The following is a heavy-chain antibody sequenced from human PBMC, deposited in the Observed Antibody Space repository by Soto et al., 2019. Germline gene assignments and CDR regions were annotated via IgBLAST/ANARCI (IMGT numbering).Heavy chain of an antibody. D-gene: IGHD3-10*01. V-gene: IGHV3-48*01. CDR3: ARERRVRGGWFDP. CDR2: ISSSSSTI. Sequence: GPLRLPYAASGFTFSSYSMNWVRQDPGKGLEWVSYISSSSSTIYYADSVKGRFTISRDNAKNSLYLQMNSLRAEDTAVYYCARERRVRGGWFDPWGQGTLVTAS. CDR1: GFTFSSYS. J-gene: IGHJ5*02.